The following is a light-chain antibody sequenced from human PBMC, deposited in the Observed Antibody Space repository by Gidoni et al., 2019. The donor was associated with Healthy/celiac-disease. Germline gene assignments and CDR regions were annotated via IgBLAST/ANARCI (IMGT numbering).Light chain of an antibody. Sequence: SVVDRVTITCRASQSISSWLAWYQQKPGKAPKLLIYDASSLESGVPSRFSGSGSGTEFTLTISSLQPDDFATYYCQQYNSYSPTFGGGTKVEIK. J-gene: IGKJ4*01. CDR3: QQYNSYSPT. CDR2: DAS. V-gene: IGKV1-5*01. CDR1: QSISSW.